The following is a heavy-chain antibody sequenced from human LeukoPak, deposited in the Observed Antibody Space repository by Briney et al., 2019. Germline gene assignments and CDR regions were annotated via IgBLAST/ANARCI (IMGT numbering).Heavy chain of an antibody. CDR3: ATGNYYDSRGYYTFGH. D-gene: IGHD3-22*01. Sequence: TGGSLRLSCAASGFTFSRYWMHWVRQAPGKGLVWVSRINGDGSTTSYADSVKGGCTISRDNAKNTLYLQMNSLRAEDTAVYYCATGNYYDSRGYYTFGHWGQGTLVTVSS. V-gene: IGHV3-74*01. CDR1: GFTFSRYW. J-gene: IGHJ1*01. CDR2: INGDGSTT.